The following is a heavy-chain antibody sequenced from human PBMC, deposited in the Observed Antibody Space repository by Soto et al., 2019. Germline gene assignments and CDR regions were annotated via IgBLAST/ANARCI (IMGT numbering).Heavy chain of an antibody. J-gene: IGHJ5*02. D-gene: IGHD3-3*01. Sequence: QVQLQESGPGLVKPSETLSLTCTVSGGAISGYYWTWIRQSAGKGLEWIGRIYSSGGTKYNPSLQSRVTMSLDTSKNQFSLRLTSVTAADTAVYYCARGQRFSDSFDPWCQGTLVTVSS. CDR1: GGAISGYY. CDR3: ARGQRFSDSFDP. V-gene: IGHV4-4*07. CDR2: IYSSGGT.